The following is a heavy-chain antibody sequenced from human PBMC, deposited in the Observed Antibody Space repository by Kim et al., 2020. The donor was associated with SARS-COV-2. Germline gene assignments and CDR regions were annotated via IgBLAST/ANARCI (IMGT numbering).Heavy chain of an antibody. CDR1: GFTFDDYA. V-gene: IGHV3-43*02. D-gene: IGHD2-2*01. J-gene: IGHJ6*02. Sequence: GGSLRLSCAASGFTFDDYAMHWVRQAPGKGLEWVSLISGDGGSTYYADSVKGRFTISRDNSKNSLYLQMNSLRTEDTALYYCAKEWEVVPAATILTNYYYYAMDVWGQGTTVTVSS. CDR3: AKEWEVVPAATILTNYYYYAMDV. CDR2: ISGDGGST.